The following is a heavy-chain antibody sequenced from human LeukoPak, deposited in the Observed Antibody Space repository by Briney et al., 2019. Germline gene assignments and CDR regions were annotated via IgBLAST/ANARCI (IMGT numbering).Heavy chain of an antibody. CDR2: ISYDGSNK. Sequence: GGSLRLSCAASGFTFNSYGMHWVRQAPGKGLEWVAVISYDGSNKYYADSVKGRFTISRDDSKNTLYLQMNSLRAEDTAVYYCAKDDYYGSSGDYWGQGTLVTVSS. J-gene: IGHJ4*02. D-gene: IGHD3-10*01. CDR1: GFTFNSYG. V-gene: IGHV3-30*18. CDR3: AKDDYYGSSGDY.